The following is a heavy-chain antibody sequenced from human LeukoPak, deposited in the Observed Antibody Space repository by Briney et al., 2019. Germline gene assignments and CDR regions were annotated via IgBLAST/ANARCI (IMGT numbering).Heavy chain of an antibody. CDR3: ARGPDIVATA. D-gene: IGHD5-12*01. J-gene: IGHJ5*02. CDR2: IYTNGGT. Sequence: PSETLSLTCTVSGGSISSYYWSWIRQPAGKGLEWIGRIYTNGGTTYNPSLKSRVTMSIDTSKNQFSLKLSSVTAADTAVYYCARGPDIVATAWGQGTLVTVSS. V-gene: IGHV4-4*07. CDR1: GGSISSYY.